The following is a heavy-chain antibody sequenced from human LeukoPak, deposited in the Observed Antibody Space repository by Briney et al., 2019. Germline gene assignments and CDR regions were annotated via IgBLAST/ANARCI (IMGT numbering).Heavy chain of an antibody. CDR1: GGSISSSSYY. D-gene: IGHD6-13*01. CDR3: ARADYSSTWSHDYYYMDV. V-gene: IGHV4-39*07. J-gene: IGHJ6*03. Sequence: SETLSLTCTVSGGSISSSSYYWGWIRQPPGKGLEWIGSIYYSGSTYYNLSLKSRVTISVDTSKNQFSLKLSSVTAADTAVYYCARADYSSTWSHDYYYMDVWGKGTTVTVSS. CDR2: IYYSGST.